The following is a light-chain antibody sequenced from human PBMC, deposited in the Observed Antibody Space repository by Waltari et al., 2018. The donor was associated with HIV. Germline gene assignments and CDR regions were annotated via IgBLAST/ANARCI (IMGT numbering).Light chain of an antibody. CDR2: YDS. J-gene: IGLJ1*01. Sequence: SYVLTQPPSVSVAPGKTARITCGGNNIGSKSVHWYQQKPGQAPVLVIYYDSDRPSGIPERFSGSNSGNTATLTISRVEAGDEVDYYCQVWDSSSDTYVFGTRTKVTVL. CDR1: NIGSKS. CDR3: QVWDSSSDTYV. V-gene: IGLV3-21*04.